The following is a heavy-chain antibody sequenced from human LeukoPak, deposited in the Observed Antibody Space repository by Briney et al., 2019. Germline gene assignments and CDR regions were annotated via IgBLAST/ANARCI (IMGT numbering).Heavy chain of an antibody. CDR3: AREDAVSSEDSFDL. CDR1: GVSVSTIDYY. Sequence: SETLSLTCSVPGVSVSTIDYYWGGIRQPPGKGREWIGSVYYSGSTYYNAPLKSRVTISVDTSKNQFSLKLSPVTAADTAMYYCAREDAVSSEDSFDLWGQGTMVTVS. D-gene: IGHD6-19*01. J-gene: IGHJ3*01. CDR2: VYYSGST. V-gene: IGHV4-39*07.